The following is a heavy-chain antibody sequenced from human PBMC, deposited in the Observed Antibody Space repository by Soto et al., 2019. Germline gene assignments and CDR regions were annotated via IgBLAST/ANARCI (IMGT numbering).Heavy chain of an antibody. J-gene: IGHJ5*02. Sequence: QVQLQESGPGLVKPSQTLSLTCTVSGGSISSGDYYWSWIRQHPGKGLEWIGYIYYSGSTYYNPSLKSRVNLSVDTSKNPFSLKLSSVTAADTAVYYCARWWSGSRQGFDPWGQGTLVTVSS. D-gene: IGHD3-3*01. CDR1: GGSISSGDYY. CDR2: IYYSGST. V-gene: IGHV4-31*03. CDR3: ARWWSGSRQGFDP.